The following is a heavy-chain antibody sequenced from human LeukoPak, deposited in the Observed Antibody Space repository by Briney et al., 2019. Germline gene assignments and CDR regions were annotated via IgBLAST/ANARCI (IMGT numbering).Heavy chain of an antibody. V-gene: IGHV3-30*18. CDR3: AKGHNFGVVINAFDI. D-gene: IGHD3-3*01. Sequence: GSLRLSCAASGFTFSSYGMHWVRQAPGKGLEWVAVISYDGSNKYYADFVKGRFTISRDNSKNTLYLQMNSLRAEDTAVYYCAKGHNFGVVINAFDIWGQGTMVTVSS. CDR1: GFTFSSYG. J-gene: IGHJ3*02. CDR2: ISYDGSNK.